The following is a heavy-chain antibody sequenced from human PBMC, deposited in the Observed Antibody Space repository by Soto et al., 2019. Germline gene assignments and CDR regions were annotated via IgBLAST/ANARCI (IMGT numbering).Heavy chain of an antibody. CDR2: INPNSGGT. CDR1: GYTFTGYY. D-gene: IGHD6-25*01. J-gene: IGHJ4*02. CDR3: ATKPRACGVYY. Sequence: ASVKVSFNASGYTFTGYYMHWVRQASGQGLEWMGWINPNSGGTNYAQKFQGRVTMTRDTSISTAYMELSRLRSDDTAVYYCATKPRACGVYYWGQGALVTVSS. V-gene: IGHV1-2*02.